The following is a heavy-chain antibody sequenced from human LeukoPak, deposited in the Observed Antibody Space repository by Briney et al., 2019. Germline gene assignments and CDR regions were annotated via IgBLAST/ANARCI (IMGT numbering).Heavy chain of an antibody. Sequence: SETLSLTCAVSGYSISSGYYWGWIRQPPGKGLEWIGSIYHSGSTYYNPSPKSRVTISVDTSKNQFSLKLSSVTAADTAVYYCARLVDVWGKGTTVTVSS. V-gene: IGHV4-38-2*01. J-gene: IGHJ6*04. CDR3: ARLVDV. CDR2: IYHSGST. CDR1: GYSISSGYY.